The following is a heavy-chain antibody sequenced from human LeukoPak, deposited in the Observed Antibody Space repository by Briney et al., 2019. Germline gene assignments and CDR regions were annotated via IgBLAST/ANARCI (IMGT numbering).Heavy chain of an antibody. D-gene: IGHD2-21*02. CDR1: GFTFSAYS. Sequence: GGSLRLSCAPSGFTFSAYSLSWVRQAPGKGLEWVSKIKKDGSEKYYVDSVKGRFTISRDNAKGSLYLQLNSLRAEDTAVYYCARGFQRGDSPVWGQGTLVTVSS. J-gene: IGHJ4*02. V-gene: IGHV3-7*01. CDR2: IKKDGSEK. CDR3: ARGFQRGDSPV.